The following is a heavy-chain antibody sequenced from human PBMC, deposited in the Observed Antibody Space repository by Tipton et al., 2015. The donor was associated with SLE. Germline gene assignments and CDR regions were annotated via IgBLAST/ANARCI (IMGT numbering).Heavy chain of an antibody. D-gene: IGHD3-10*01. Sequence: TLSLTCTVSGGSIRSYYWSWIRQPPGKGLEWIGYIYYSGSTNYNPSLKSRVTISVDTSKNQFSLKLSSVTAADTAVYYCARGEPYGVRGATPDYWGQGTLVTVSS. CDR1: GGSIRSYY. CDR3: ARGEPYGVRGATPDY. J-gene: IGHJ4*02. CDR2: IYYSGST. V-gene: IGHV4-59*01.